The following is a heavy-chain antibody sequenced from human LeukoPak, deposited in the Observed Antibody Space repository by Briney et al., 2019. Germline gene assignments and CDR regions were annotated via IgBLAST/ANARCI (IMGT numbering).Heavy chain of an antibody. CDR2: IIPILGIA. CDR3: ARDGSGTYFDY. Sequence: SVKVSCKASGYTFTSYGISWVRQAPGQGLEWMGRIIPILGIANYAQKFQGRVTITADKSTSTAYMELSSLRSEDTAVYYCARDGSGTYFDYWGQGTLVTVSS. D-gene: IGHD3-10*01. CDR1: GYTFTSYG. J-gene: IGHJ4*02. V-gene: IGHV1-69*04.